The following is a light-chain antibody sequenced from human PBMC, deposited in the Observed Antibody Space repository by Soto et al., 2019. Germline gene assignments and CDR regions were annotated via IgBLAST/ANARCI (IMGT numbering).Light chain of an antibody. V-gene: IGLV1-40*01. CDR3: QSYDSSLSADV. CDR1: SSNIGAGYA. CDR2: GNI. J-gene: IGLJ1*01. Sequence: QSVLTQPPSVSGAPGQRVTISCTGSSSNIGAGYAVHWYQQLPGTAPKLLIYGNINRPSGVPDRFSGSKSGTSASLAITGLQAEDEADYYCQSYDSSLSADVFGTGTKLTVL.